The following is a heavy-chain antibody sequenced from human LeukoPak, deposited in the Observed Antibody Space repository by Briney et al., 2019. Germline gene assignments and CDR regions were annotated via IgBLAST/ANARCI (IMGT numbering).Heavy chain of an antibody. CDR1: GFTFSNYW. D-gene: IGHD4-17*01. Sequence: GGSLRLSCAASGFTFSNYWMSWVRQAPGKGLEWVANIKQDGSEKYYVDSVKGRFTISRDNAKNSLYLQMNSLRAEDTAVYYCAIELATVTTMPFDYWGQGTLVTVSS. J-gene: IGHJ4*02. V-gene: IGHV3-7*01. CDR2: IKQDGSEK. CDR3: AIELATVTTMPFDY.